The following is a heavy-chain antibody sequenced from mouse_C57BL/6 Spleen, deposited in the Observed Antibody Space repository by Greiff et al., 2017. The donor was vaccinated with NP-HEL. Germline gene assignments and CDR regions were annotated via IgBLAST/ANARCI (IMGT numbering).Heavy chain of an antibody. Sequence: QVQLQQPGAELVKPGASVKLSCKASGYTFTSYWMHWVKQRPGQGLEWIGMIHPNSGSTNYNEKFKSKATFTADTSSNTAYMQLSSLTTEDSAIYYCARRDYDYEGYAMDYWGQGTSVTVSS. CDR2: IHPNSGST. CDR1: GYTFTSYW. CDR3: ARRDYDYEGYAMDY. D-gene: IGHD2-4*01. V-gene: IGHV1-64*01. J-gene: IGHJ4*01.